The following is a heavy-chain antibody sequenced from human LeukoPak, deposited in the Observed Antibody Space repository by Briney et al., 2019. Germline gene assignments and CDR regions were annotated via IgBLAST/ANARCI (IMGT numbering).Heavy chain of an antibody. V-gene: IGHV3-9*01. Sequence: GRSLRLSCAASGFTFDDYAMHWVRQAPGKGLEWVSGISWNSGSIGYADSVKGRFTISRDNAKNSLYLQMNSLRAEDTALYYCAKDFDYDFPTGMDVWAKGPRSPSP. D-gene: IGHD3-3*01. CDR1: GFTFDDYA. CDR2: ISWNSGSI. CDR3: AKDFDYDFPTGMDV. J-gene: IGHJ6*02.